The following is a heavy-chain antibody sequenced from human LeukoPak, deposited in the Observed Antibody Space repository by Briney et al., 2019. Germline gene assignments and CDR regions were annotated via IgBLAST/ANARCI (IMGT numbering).Heavy chain of an antibody. CDR1: GFTFSSYA. D-gene: IGHD1-26*01. V-gene: IGHV3-7*01. CDR2: IKQDGSEK. Sequence: GGSLRLSCAASGFTFSSYAMSWVRQAPGKGLEWVANIKQDGSEKYYVDSVKGRFTISRDNAKNSLYLQMNSLRAEDTAVYYCARHSVGHFEYWGQGTLVTVSS. J-gene: IGHJ4*02. CDR3: ARHSVGHFEY.